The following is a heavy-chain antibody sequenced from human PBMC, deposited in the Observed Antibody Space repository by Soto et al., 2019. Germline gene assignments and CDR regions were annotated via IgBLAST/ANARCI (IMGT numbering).Heavy chain of an antibody. V-gene: IGHV3-74*01. Sequence: HPGRCLRGSYASYGFQYRSPWMHVGPQGQGMELVRGSRSPTEENDTSYADSVKGRFTISRDNAKNTLFLEMNSLRGEDTGVYYCARVLASDDGRYYLALDVWGQGT. CDR3: ARVLASDDGRYYLALDV. D-gene: IGHD3-3*01. J-gene: IGHJ6*02. CDR2: SPTEENDT. CDR1: GFQYRSPW.